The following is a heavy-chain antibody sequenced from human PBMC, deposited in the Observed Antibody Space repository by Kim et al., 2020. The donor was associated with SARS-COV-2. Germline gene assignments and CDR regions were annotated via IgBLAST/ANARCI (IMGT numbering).Heavy chain of an antibody. CDR1: GFTFSSYG. CDR3: ARDTGPPYYYYYYGMDV. V-gene: IGHV3-33*01. J-gene: IGHJ6*02. Sequence: GGSLRLSCAASGFTFSSYGMHWVRQAPGKGLEWVAVIWYDGSNKYYADSVKGRFTISRDNSKNTLYLQMNSLRAEDTAVYYCARDTGPPYYYYYYGMDVWGQGTTVTVSS. D-gene: IGHD4-17*01. CDR2: IWYDGSNK.